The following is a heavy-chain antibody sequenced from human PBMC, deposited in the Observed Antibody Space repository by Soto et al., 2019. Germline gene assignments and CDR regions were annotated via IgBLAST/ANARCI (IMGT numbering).Heavy chain of an antibody. J-gene: IGHJ4*02. V-gene: IGHV1-18*01. CDR2: ISPYKGNT. D-gene: IGHD3-10*01. CDR3: ARDLDASGSYYTDY. Sequence: ASVKVSCKASGYTFSSIGISWVRQAPGQGLEWMGWISPYKGNTHYAQGLQGRVTMTTDTSTSTAYMELRSLRSDDTAEYYCARDLDASGSYYTDYWGQGTLVTVSS. CDR1: GYTFSSIG.